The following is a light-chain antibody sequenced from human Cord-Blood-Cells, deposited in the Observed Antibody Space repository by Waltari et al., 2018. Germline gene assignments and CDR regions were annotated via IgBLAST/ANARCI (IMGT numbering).Light chain of an antibody. CDR2: DAS. CDR3: RQRRNWPWK. Sequence: DILFTHSPPTPSVSPVYRHTLSCRASQSVSSDFAWSQQKPGQSAGLLICDASTRATSTPARFSGSGSGTDVALNISSLEPEDYAVYDCRQRRNWPWKFGQGTKVEIK. CDR1: QSVSSD. J-gene: IGKJ1*01. V-gene: IGKV3-11*01.